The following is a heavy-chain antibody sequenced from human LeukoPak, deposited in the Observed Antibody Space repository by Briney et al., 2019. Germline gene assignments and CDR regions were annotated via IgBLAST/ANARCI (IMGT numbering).Heavy chain of an antibody. CDR2: ISYDGSNK. CDR3: AKIAGWSGSFDI. Sequence: GGSLRLSCAASGFTFSSYGMHWVRQAPGKGLEWVAVISYDGSNKYYADSVKGRFTISRDNSKNTLYLQMNSLRAEDTAVYYCAKIAGWSGSFDIWGQGTMVTVSS. D-gene: IGHD3-3*01. V-gene: IGHV3-30*18. J-gene: IGHJ3*02. CDR1: GFTFSSYG.